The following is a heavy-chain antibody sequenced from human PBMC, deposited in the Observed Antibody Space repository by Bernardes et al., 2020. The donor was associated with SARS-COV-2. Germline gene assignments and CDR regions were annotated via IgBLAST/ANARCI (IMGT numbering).Heavy chain of an antibody. CDR2: INGDGSNT. CDR3: EVNYYYGMDV. CDR1: GFSFSSYW. V-gene: IGHV3-74*01. J-gene: IGHJ6*02. Sequence: WSLRLSCAASGFSFSSYWMHWVRQAPGKGLVWVSRINGDGSNTAYADSVKGRFTISRDNAKNTLYLQMNSLRAEDTAVYYCEVNYYYGMDVWGQGTTVTVSS.